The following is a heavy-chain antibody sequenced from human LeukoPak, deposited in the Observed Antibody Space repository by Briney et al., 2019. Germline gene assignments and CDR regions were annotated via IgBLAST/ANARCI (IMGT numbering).Heavy chain of an antibody. CDR2: IHYRGST. D-gene: IGHD5-18*01. V-gene: IGHV4-39*01. Sequence: SETLSLTCTVSGGSISSSSYYWGWIRQPPGKGLEWIGSIHYRGSTYYNPSLKSRVTISVDTSKNQFSLKIRSVTAADTAVYYCARHFGGYSYGSLDYWGQGNLVTVSS. J-gene: IGHJ4*02. CDR3: ARHFGGYSYGSLDY. CDR1: GGSISSSSYY.